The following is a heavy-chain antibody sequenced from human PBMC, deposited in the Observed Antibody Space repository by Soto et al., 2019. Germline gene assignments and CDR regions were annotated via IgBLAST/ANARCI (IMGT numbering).Heavy chain of an antibody. CDR2: IHNSGST. Sequence: SETLSLTCTVSGGSISSSAYYWGWIRQSPGRGLEWIGIIHNSGSTYYNSSLKSRVTISVDTSNNHFSLRLSSMTAEDTAVYYCAKDPLEIQLWPKYYFDYWGQGTLVTVSS. J-gene: IGHJ4*02. V-gene: IGHV4-39*02. CDR3: AKDPLEIQLWPKYYFDY. D-gene: IGHD5-18*01. CDR1: GGSISSSAYY.